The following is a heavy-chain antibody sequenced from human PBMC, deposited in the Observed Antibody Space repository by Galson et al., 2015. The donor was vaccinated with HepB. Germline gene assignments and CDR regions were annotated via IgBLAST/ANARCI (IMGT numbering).Heavy chain of an antibody. CDR3: ARASHDRSGYYVALDY. J-gene: IGHJ4*02. Sequence: SLRLSCAASGFTVSSNYMNWVRQAPGKGLEWVSVIYGGGSTHYADSVKGRFTISRDNSKNTLYLQMNSLRAEDTAVYFCARASHDRSGYYVALDYWGQGTLVTVSS. V-gene: IGHV3-53*01. CDR2: IYGGGST. D-gene: IGHD3-22*01. CDR1: GFTVSSNY.